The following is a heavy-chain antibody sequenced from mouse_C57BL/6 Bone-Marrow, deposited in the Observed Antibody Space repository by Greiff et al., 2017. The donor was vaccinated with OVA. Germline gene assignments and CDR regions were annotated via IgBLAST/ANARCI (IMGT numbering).Heavy chain of an antibody. V-gene: IGHV5-17*01. J-gene: IGHJ1*03. Sequence: EVKLVESGGGLVKPGGSLKLSCAASGFTFSDYGMHWVRQAPEKGLEWVAYISSGSSTIYYADTVKGRFTISRDNAKNTLFLQMTSLRSEDTAMYYCARGFTTVVAHWYFDVWGTGTTVTVSS. CDR2: ISSGSSTI. D-gene: IGHD1-1*01. CDR1: GFTFSDYG. CDR3: ARGFTTVVAHWYFDV.